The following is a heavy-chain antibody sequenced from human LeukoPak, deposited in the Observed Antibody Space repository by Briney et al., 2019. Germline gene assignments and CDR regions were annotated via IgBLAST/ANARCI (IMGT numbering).Heavy chain of an antibody. Sequence: GGSLRLSCAASGFTFSSYRMSWVRQTPGKGLEWLSYITETGSIIYYADSVKGRFTISRDNAKNSLYLQMNSLRAEDTAVYYWARKSAAAGYGGRGPLVTVPS. CDR2: ITETGSII. CDR1: GFTFSSYR. J-gene: IGHJ4*02. CDR3: ARKSAAAGY. V-gene: IGHV3-21*05. D-gene: IGHD6-13*01.